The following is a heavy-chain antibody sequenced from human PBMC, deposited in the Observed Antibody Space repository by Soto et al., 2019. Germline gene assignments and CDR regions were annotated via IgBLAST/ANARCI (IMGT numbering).Heavy chain of an antibody. Sequence: TSVMVLCKASGYPFTGHSIRGVRQAPEHRTWWMGEIGPASAATRYEQTFQGRVTMTSDMSITTVYMELNSLSPDDTAVYYCGRGRSGQIVVFYWGQGTPVTVSS. J-gene: IGHJ4*02. CDR1: GYPFTGHS. CDR3: GRGRSGQIVVFY. V-gene: IGHV1-2*02. CDR2: IGPASAAT. D-gene: IGHD1-26*01.